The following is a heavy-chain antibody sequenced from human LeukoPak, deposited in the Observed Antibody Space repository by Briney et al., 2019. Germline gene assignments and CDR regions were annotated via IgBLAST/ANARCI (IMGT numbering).Heavy chain of an antibody. CDR2: INHSGST. Sequence: SETLSLTCAVYGGSFSGYYWSWIRQPPGKGLEWIGEINHSGSTNYNPSLKSRVTISVDTSKNQFSLKLSSVTAADTAVYYCARLGYYGSGSYFDYWGQGTLVTVSS. CDR3: ARLGYYGSGSYFDY. CDR1: GGSFSGYY. V-gene: IGHV4-34*01. J-gene: IGHJ4*02. D-gene: IGHD3-10*01.